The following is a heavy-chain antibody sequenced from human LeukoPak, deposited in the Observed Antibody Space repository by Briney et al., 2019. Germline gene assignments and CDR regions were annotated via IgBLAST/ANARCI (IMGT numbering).Heavy chain of an antibody. CDR3: AKEYTAMVRGVIRSPLDY. CDR1: GFTFSSYG. V-gene: IGHV3-30*18. D-gene: IGHD3-10*01. J-gene: IGHJ4*02. Sequence: GGSLRLSCAASGFTFSSYGMHWVRQAPGKGLEWVAVISYDGSNKYYADSVKGRFTISRDNSKNTLYLQMNSLRAEDTAVYYCAKEYTAMVRGVIRSPLDYWGQGTLATVSS. CDR2: ISYDGSNK.